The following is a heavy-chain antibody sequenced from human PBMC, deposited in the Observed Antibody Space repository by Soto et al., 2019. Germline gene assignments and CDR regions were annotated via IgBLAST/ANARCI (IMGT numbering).Heavy chain of an antibody. CDR3: ARPGGLNYYYYGMDV. CDR2: IYYSGST. J-gene: IGHJ6*02. V-gene: IGHV4-39*01. D-gene: IGHD2-15*01. Sequence: SETLSLTCTVSGGSISSSSYYWGWIRQPPGKGLEWIGSIYYSGSTYYNPSLKSRVTISVDTSKNQFSLKLSSVTAADTAVYYCARPGGLNYYYYGMDVWGQGTTVTVSS. CDR1: GGSISSSSYY.